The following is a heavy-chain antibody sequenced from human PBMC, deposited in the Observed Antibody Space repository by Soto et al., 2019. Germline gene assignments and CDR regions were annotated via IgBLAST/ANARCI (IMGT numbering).Heavy chain of an antibody. Sequence: ASVKVSCKASGNTFTSYAMHWVRQAPGQRLERMGWINAGNGNTKYSQKFQGRVTITRDTSASTAYMELSSLRSEDTAVYYCARGGGWYVWFDPWGQGTLVTVSS. J-gene: IGHJ5*02. D-gene: IGHD6-19*01. CDR2: INAGNGNT. CDR1: GNTFTSYA. V-gene: IGHV1-3*01. CDR3: ARGGGWYVWFDP.